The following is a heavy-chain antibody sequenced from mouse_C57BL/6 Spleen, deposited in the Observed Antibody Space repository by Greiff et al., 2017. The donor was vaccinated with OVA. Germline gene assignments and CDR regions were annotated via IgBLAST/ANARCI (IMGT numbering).Heavy chain of an antibody. CDR2: INYDGSST. J-gene: IGHJ1*03. Sequence: EVQLQESEGGLVQPGSSMKLSCTASGFTFSDYYMAWVRQVPEKGLEWVANINYDGSSTYYLDSLKSRFIISRDNAKNILYLQMSSLKSEDTATYYCAREGNGYDWYFDVWGTGTTVTVSS. D-gene: IGHD2-2*01. V-gene: IGHV5-16*01. CDR3: AREGNGYDWYFDV. CDR1: GFTFSDYY.